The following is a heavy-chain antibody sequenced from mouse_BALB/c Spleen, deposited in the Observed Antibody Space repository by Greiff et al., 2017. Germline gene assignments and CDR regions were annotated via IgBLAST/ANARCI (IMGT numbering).Heavy chain of an antibody. J-gene: IGHJ1*01. CDR1: GFTFSSYA. CDR2: ISSGGSYT. Sequence: DVHLVESGGGLVKPGGSLKLSCAASGFTFSSYAMSWVRQSPEKRLEWVAEISSGGSYTYYPDTVTGRFTISRDNAKNTLYLEMSSLRSEDTAMYYCARGLEDWYFDVWGAGTTVTVSS. V-gene: IGHV5-9-4*01. CDR3: ARGLEDWYFDV. D-gene: IGHD1-2*01.